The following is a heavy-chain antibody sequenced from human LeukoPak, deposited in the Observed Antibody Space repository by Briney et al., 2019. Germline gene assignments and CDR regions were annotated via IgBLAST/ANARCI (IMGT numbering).Heavy chain of an antibody. CDR1: GDSISAYS. J-gene: IGHJ4*02. Sequence: PSETLSLTCTVSGDSISAYSWGWIRQPPGKGLEWIASIFYSGSTYYNPSLKSRVTISVDTSKSQFSLKLSSVTAADTAVYYCARPIFDHWGSFYYFDYWGQGTLVTVSS. D-gene: IGHD7-27*01. CDR2: IFYSGST. CDR3: ARPIFDHWGSFYYFDY. V-gene: IGHV4-39*01.